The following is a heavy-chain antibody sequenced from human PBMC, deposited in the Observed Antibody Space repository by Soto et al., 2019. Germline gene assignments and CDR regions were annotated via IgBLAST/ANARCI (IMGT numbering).Heavy chain of an antibody. CDR2: ISGDGVTT. D-gene: IGHD3-9*01. CDR3: AREYYGLLTGYYTDY. CDR1: GFPFSCYW. V-gene: IGHV3-74*01. Sequence: EVQLVESRGDLVQRGGSLRLTCAASGFPFSCYWMHWVRHTPGKGLDWVARISGDGVTTYYADSVTGRFTVSRDNAKNTLSLQIRGLRAEDTAVYYCAREYYGLLTGYYTDYCGQGTLVSVSS. J-gene: IGHJ4*02.